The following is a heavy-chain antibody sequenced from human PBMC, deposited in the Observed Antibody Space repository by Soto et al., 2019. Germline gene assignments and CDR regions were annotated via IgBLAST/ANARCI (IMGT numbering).Heavy chain of an antibody. V-gene: IGHV3-30-3*01. CDR1: GFTFSTHA. CDR3: ARDQTGITTAGGGRIDH. Sequence: ESGGGVVQPGRSLRLSCAASGFTFSTHAMHWVRQAPGKGLECVAIVSFDGSNKYYADSVKGRFTISSDNSKNTLYLQMSGLTPEDTAFYYCARDQTGITTAGGGRIDHWGQGTLVTVSS. D-gene: IGHD6-13*01. J-gene: IGHJ4*02. CDR2: VSFDGSNK.